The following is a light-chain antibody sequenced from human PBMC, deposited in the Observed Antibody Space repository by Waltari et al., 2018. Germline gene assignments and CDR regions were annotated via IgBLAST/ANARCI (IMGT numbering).Light chain of an antibody. CDR2: DVS. Sequence: QSALTQPASVSGPPGLSPTMFCSGISSDIGHYNYVYWYKHHPCKAPKLMIYDVSNRPSSVSDPFPGSKSRMTSPRTIHGLRAEVAAYYLSSSNAESDALVVFGGRPKLTVL. J-gene: IGLJ2*01. CDR1: SSDIGHYNY. V-gene: IGLV2-14*03. CDR3: SSNAESDALVV.